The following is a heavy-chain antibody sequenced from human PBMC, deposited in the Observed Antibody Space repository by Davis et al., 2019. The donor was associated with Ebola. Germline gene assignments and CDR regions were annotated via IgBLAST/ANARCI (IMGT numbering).Heavy chain of an antibody. V-gene: IGHV3-73*01. Sequence: GESLKISCAASGFTFSGSAMHWVRQASGKGLEWVGRIRSKANSYATAYAASVKGRFTISRDDSKNTACLQMNSLKTEDTAVYYCTSGNPDYWGQGTLVTVSS. CDR2: IRSKANSYAT. CDR1: GFTFSGSA. D-gene: IGHD1-14*01. CDR3: TSGNPDY. J-gene: IGHJ4*02.